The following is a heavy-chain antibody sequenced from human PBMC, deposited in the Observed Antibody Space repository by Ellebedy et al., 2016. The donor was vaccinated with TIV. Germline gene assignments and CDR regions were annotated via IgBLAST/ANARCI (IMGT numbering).Heavy chain of an antibody. Sequence: ASVKVSCXASGYTFTSYDINWVRQATGQGLEWMGWMNPNSGNTGYAQKFQGRVTMTRNTSISTAYMELSSLRSEDTAVYYCARAGFVGHHGSEPDYYYYYGMDVWGQGTTVTVSS. V-gene: IGHV1-8*01. D-gene: IGHD1-14*01. CDR2: MNPNSGNT. J-gene: IGHJ6*02. CDR1: GYTFTSYD. CDR3: ARAGFVGHHGSEPDYYYYYGMDV.